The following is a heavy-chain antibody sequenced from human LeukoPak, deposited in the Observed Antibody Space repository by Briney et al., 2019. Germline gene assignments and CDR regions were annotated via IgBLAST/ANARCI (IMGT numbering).Heavy chain of an antibody. V-gene: IGHV3-7*01. CDR3: ARTSGDPFDY. Sequence: GGSLRLSCAASGFPFRTYWMSWVRQAPGKGLEWVANINEDGGEKYYEDSVKGRFTISRDNARSSLYVQMNNLRAEDTAVYYCARTSGDPFDYWGQGTLVAVSS. J-gene: IGHJ4*02. CDR2: INEDGGEK. D-gene: IGHD4-17*01. CDR1: GFPFRTYW.